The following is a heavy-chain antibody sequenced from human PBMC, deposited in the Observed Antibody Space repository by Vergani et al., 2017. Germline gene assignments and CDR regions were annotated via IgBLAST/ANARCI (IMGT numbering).Heavy chain of an antibody. Sequence: EVQLVESGGGLVQPGRSLRLSCAASGFTFDDYAMHWVRQAPGKGLEWVSGISWNSGSIGYADSVKGRFTISRDNSKNSLYLQMNSLRTEDTALYYCAKDSGITGTPESFDYWGQGTLVTVSS. CDR2: ISWNSGSI. CDR3: AKDSGITGTPESFDY. J-gene: IGHJ4*02. CDR1: GFTFDDYA. V-gene: IGHV3-9*01. D-gene: IGHD1-7*01.